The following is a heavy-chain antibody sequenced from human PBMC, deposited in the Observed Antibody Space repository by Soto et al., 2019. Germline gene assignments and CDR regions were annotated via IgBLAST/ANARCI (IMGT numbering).Heavy chain of an antibody. CDR3: AKAFGIAVAGTID. D-gene: IGHD6-19*01. V-gene: IGHV3-23*01. J-gene: IGHJ4*02. CDR2: ISGSGGST. Sequence: EVQLLESGGGLVQPGGSLRLSCAASGFTFSSYAMSWVRQAPGKGLEWVSAISGSGGSTYYADSVKGRFTISRDNSKNTLYLQLNSLRAEDTAVYYCAKAFGIAVAGTIDWGQGTLVTVSS. CDR1: GFTFSSYA.